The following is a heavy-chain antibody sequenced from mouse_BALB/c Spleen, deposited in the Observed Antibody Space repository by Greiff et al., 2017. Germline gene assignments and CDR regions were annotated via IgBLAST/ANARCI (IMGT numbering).Heavy chain of an antibody. CDR2: ISYSGST. J-gene: IGHJ4*01. D-gene: IGHD2-14*01. CDR3: ARKDYRYDGAMDY. CDR1: GDSITSGY. V-gene: IGHV3-8*02. Sequence: EVMLVESGPSLVKPSQTLSLTCSVTGDSITSGYWNWIRKFPGNKLEYMGYISYSGSTYYNPSLKSRISITRDTSKNQYYLQLNSVTTEDTATYYCARKDYRYDGAMDYWGQGTSVTVSS.